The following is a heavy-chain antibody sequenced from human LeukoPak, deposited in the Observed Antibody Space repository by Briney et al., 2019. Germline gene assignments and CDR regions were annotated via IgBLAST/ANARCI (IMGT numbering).Heavy chain of an antibody. V-gene: IGHV3-30*18. CDR2: ISYDGSNK. CDR3: AKDLEYYYGSGRDY. J-gene: IGHJ4*02. Sequence: GGSLRLSCAASGFTFSSYGMHWVRQAPGKGLEWVAVISYDGSNKYYADSVKGRLTISRDNSKNTLYLQMNSLRAEDTAVYYCAKDLEYYYGSGRDYWGQGTLVTVSS. D-gene: IGHD3-10*01. CDR1: GFTFSSYG.